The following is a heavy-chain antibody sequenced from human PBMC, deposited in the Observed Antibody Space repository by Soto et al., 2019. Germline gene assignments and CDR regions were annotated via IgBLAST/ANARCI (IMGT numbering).Heavy chain of an antibody. Sequence: PSETLSLTCTVSGGSISSSSYYWGWIRQPPGKGLEWIGSIYYSGSTYYNPSLKSRVTISVDTSKNQFSLKLSSVTAADTAVYYCARVYIVGPGQLYYYGMDVWGQGTTVTVSS. J-gene: IGHJ6*02. V-gene: IGHV4-39*01. CDR2: IYYSGST. D-gene: IGHD2-21*01. CDR3: ARVYIVGPGQLYYYGMDV. CDR1: GGSISSSSYY.